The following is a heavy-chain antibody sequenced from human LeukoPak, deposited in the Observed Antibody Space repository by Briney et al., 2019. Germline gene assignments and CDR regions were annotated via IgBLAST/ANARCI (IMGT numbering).Heavy chain of an antibody. V-gene: IGHV3-21*01. J-gene: IGHJ6*03. CDR1: GFTFSSYS. Sequence: PGGSLRLSCAASGFTFSSYSMNWVRQAPGKGLEWVSSISSSSSYIYYADSVKGRFAISRDNAKNSLYLQMNSLRAEDTAVYYCARDGVARGVIIGHYYYYMDVWGKGTTVTVSS. CDR3: ARDGVARGVIIGHYYYYMDV. D-gene: IGHD3-10*01. CDR2: ISSSSSYI.